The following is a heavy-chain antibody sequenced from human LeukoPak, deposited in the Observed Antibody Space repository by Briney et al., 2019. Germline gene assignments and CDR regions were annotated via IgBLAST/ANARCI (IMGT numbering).Heavy chain of an antibody. V-gene: IGHV4-4*07. CDR2: IYSRGST. CDR1: GGSISTYY. Sequence: SETLSLTGTVSGGSISTYYWSWIRQPAGKRLEWLGRIYSRGSTNYNPSLESRVTVSVDTYKNQFSLKLSSVTAADTAVYYCAREHMVRGVIDRWGQGALVTVSS. J-gene: IGHJ4*02. CDR3: AREHMVRGVIDR. D-gene: IGHD3-10*01.